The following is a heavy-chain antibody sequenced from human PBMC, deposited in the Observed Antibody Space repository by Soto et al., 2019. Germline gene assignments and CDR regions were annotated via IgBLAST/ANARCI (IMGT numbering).Heavy chain of an antibody. CDR1: GFTFSSYA. CDR3: AKDGPYYYDILTGFEGFDY. Sequence: GGSLRLSCAASGFTFSSYAMSWVRQAPGKGLEWVSAISGSGGSTYYADSVKGRFTISRDNSKNTLYLQMNSLRAEDTAVYYCAKDGPYYYDILTGFEGFDYWGQGTLVTVSS. V-gene: IGHV3-23*01. D-gene: IGHD3-9*01. CDR2: ISGSGGST. J-gene: IGHJ4*02.